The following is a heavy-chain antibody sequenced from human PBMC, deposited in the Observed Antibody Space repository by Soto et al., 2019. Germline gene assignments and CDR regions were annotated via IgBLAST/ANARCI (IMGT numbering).Heavy chain of an antibody. CDR3: ARDSSSWEGYFDY. CDR1: GFTFSSYW. D-gene: IGHD6-13*01. Sequence: VQLVESGGGLVQPGGSLRLSCAASGFTFSSYWMSWVRQAPGKGLEWVANIKQDGSEKYYVDSVKGRFTISRDNAKNSLYLQMNSLRAEDTAVYYCARDSSSWEGYFDYWGQGTLVTVSS. J-gene: IGHJ4*02. CDR2: IKQDGSEK. V-gene: IGHV3-7*03.